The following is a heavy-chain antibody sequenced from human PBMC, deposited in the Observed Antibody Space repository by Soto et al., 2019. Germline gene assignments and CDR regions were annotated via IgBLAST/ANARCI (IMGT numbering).Heavy chain of an antibody. V-gene: IGHV3-7*05. D-gene: IGHD6-25*01. CDR3: ARDVSPGSSGLYFDAFDI. CDR1: EFAFSSYW. J-gene: IGHJ3*02. CDR2: IRKDGSQR. Sequence: EVQLVESGGGLVQPGGSLTLSCAASEFAFSSYWMTWVRQAPGKGLEWVANIRKDGSQRSYLDSVRGRFTISRDNSKNSLYLQMNSLRAEDTALYFCARDVSPGSSGLYFDAFDIWGQGTMVTVSS.